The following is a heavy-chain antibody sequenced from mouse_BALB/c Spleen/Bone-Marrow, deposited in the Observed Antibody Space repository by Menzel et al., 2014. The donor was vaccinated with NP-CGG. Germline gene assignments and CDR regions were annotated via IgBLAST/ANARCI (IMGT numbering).Heavy chain of an antibody. CDR2: IWAGGST. J-gene: IGHJ3*01. CDR1: GFSLTSYG. V-gene: IGHV2-9*02. Sequence: VQLQQLGPGLVAPSQSLSITCTVSGFSLTSYGVHWVRQPPGKGLEWLGVIWAGGSTNYNSALMSRLSISKDNSKSQVFLKMNSLQTDDTAMYYCAREGGYYYGSRVAWFAYWGQGTLVTVSA. CDR3: AREGGYYYGSRVAWFAY. D-gene: IGHD1-1*01.